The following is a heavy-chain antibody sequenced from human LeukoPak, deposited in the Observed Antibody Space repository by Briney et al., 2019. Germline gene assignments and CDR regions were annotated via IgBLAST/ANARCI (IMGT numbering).Heavy chain of an antibody. CDR3: TTDFVVVTADPAGY. V-gene: IGHV3-15*01. CDR1: GFTFSNAW. D-gene: IGHD2-21*02. CDR2: IKSKTDGGTT. J-gene: IGHJ4*02. Sequence: GGSPRLSCAASGFTFSNAWMSWVRQAPGKGLEWVGRIKSKTDGGTTDYAAPVKGRFTISRDDSKNTLYLQMNSLKTEDTAVYYCTTDFVVVTADPAGYWGQGTLVTVSS.